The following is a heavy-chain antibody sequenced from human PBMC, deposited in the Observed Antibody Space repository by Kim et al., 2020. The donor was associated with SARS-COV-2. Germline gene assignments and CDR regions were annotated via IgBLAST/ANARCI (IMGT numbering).Heavy chain of an antibody. D-gene: IGHD2-2*01. CDR3: ARDGVPAAILGNYGGWFDP. J-gene: IGHJ5*02. Sequence: GRFTISRGNAKNSLYLQMNSLGAEDTAVYYCARDGVPAAILGNYGGWFDPWGQGTLVTVSS. V-gene: IGHV3-11*06.